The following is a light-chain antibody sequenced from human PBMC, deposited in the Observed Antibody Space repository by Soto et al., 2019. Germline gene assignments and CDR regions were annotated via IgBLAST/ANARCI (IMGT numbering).Light chain of an antibody. CDR3: QQVTSYPVT. CDR1: QGMSSS. V-gene: IGKV1-9*01. CDR2: AAS. J-gene: IGKJ1*01. Sequence: DIQLTQSPSFLSASVGDRVTITCRARQGMSSSLGWYQQKPGKAPKLLIYAASTFQRGVPSRFSGSGSGTEFTVTLSSLQPENFATYYGQQVTSYPVTFGQGTKVEIK.